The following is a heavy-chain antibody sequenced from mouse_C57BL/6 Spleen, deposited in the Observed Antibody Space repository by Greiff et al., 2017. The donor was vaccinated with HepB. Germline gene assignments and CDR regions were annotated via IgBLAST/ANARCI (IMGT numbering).Heavy chain of an antibody. J-gene: IGHJ3*01. D-gene: IGHD2-5*01. CDR1: GYTFTSYW. CDR2: IDPNSGGT. V-gene: IGHV1-72*01. Sequence: QVQLQQPGAELVKPGASVKLSCKASGYTFTSYWMHWVKQRPGRCLEWIGRIDPNSGGTKYNEKFKSKATLTVDKPSSTAYMQLSSLTSEDSAVYYCARENYSNYGGFAYWGQGTLVTVSA. CDR3: ARENYSNYGGFAY.